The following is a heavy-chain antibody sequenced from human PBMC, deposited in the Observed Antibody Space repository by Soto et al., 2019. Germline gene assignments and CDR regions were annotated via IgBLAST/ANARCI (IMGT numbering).Heavy chain of an antibody. CDR2: IYHSGST. CDR1: GGSISSSNW. Sequence: SETLSLTCAVSGGSISSSNWWSWVRQPPGKGLEWIGEIYHSGSTNYNPSLKSRATISVDKSKNQFSLKLSSVTAADTAVYYCARVPGYCSGGSCYESEYYGMDVWGQGTTVTVSS. V-gene: IGHV4-4*02. J-gene: IGHJ6*02. CDR3: ARVPGYCSGGSCYESEYYGMDV. D-gene: IGHD2-15*01.